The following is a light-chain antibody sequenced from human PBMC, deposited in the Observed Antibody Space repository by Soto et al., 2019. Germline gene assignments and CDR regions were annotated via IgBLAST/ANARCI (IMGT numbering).Light chain of an antibody. CDR3: QQYGGSMT. J-gene: IGKJ1*01. CDR1: QSVSSSY. V-gene: IGKV3-20*01. CDR2: GAS. Sequence: ENVLTQSPGTLSLSPGERATLSCRASQSVSSSYLAWYQQKPGQAPRLVIYGASSRATGIADRFSGSGSGTDFTLTISRLEPEDFAVYYCQQYGGSMTFGQGTKVDIK.